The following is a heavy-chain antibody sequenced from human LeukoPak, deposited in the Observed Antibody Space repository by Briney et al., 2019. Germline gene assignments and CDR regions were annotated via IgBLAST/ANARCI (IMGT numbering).Heavy chain of an antibody. D-gene: IGHD6-19*01. V-gene: IGHV4-38-2*01. Sequence: SETLSLTCEVSDYYISSGYYWGWIRQPPGKGLEWIGSIYHSGSTYYNPSLKSRVTISADTSNNQFSLKLTSVTAADTAVYYCARSGYSSAWSFDYWGQGTLVTVSS. CDR1: DYYISSGYY. CDR3: ARSGYSSAWSFDY. CDR2: IYHSGST. J-gene: IGHJ4*02.